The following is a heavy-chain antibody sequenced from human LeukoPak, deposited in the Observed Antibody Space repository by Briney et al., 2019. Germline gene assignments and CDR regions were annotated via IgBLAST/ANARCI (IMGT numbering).Heavy chain of an antibody. CDR1: GFTFSSYS. CDR3: ARDREVGSSGYYFDY. V-gene: IGHV3-21*01. CDR2: ISSSSSYI. D-gene: IGHD3-22*01. J-gene: IGHJ4*02. Sequence: GRSLRLSCAASGFTFSSYSMNWVRQAPGKGLEWVSSISSSSSYIYYADSVKGRFTISRDNAKNSLYLQMNSLRAEDTAVYYCARDREVGSSGYYFDYWGQGTLVTVSS.